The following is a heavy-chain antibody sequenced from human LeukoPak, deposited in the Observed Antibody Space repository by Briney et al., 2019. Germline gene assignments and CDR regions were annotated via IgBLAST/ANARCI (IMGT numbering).Heavy chain of an antibody. Sequence: PSETLSLTCTVSGGSISSSSYYWGWIRQPPGKGLEWIGSIYYSGSTYYNPSLKSRVTISIDTSKNQFSLKLSSVTAADTAVYYCAMGNYRGSDYWGQGALVTVSS. CDR1: GGSISSSSYY. CDR3: AMGNYRGSDY. V-gene: IGHV4-39*07. J-gene: IGHJ4*02. D-gene: IGHD5-24*01. CDR2: IYYSGST.